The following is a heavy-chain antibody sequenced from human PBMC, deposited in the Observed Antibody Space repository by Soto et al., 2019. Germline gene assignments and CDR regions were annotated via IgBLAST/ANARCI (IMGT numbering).Heavy chain of an antibody. Sequence: QVQLVESGGGVVQPGRSLRLSCAASGFTFSSYGMHWVRQAPGKGLEWVAVISYDGSNKYYADSVKGRFTISRDNSKNTLYLQMNSLRAEDTAVYYCAKSVPKYSSSTKPFDYWGQGTLVTVSS. CDR2: ISYDGSNK. CDR3: AKSVPKYSSSTKPFDY. V-gene: IGHV3-30*18. D-gene: IGHD6-6*01. CDR1: GFTFSSYG. J-gene: IGHJ4*02.